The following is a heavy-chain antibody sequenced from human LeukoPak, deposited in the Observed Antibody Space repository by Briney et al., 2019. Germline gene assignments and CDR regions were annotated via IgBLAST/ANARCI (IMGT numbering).Heavy chain of an antibody. CDR3: AKGCLGGGNCFFFQH. Sequence: GRSLRLSCAASGFTFDNYGVHWVGQAPGKGLEWVADISSDGATQYYADSVKGRFTISRDNSKNTLNLQMNSLRPGDTAVYYCAKGCLGGGNCFFFQHWGQGTLVTVSS. J-gene: IGHJ1*01. V-gene: IGHV3-30*18. CDR2: ISSDGATQ. D-gene: IGHD2-15*01. CDR1: GFTFDNYG.